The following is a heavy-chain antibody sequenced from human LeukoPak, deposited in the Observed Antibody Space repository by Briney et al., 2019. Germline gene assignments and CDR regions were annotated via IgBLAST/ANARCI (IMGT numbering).Heavy chain of an antibody. Sequence: GGSLRLSCAASGFTVSSNYMSWVRQAPGKGLEWVSAISGSGGSTYYADSVKGRFTISRDNSKNTLYLQMNSLRAEDTAVYYCAKQVTIFGVVIGAFDIWGQGTMATVSS. D-gene: IGHD3-3*01. CDR3: AKQVTIFGVVIGAFDI. CDR2: ISGSGGST. CDR1: GFTVSSNY. J-gene: IGHJ3*02. V-gene: IGHV3-23*01.